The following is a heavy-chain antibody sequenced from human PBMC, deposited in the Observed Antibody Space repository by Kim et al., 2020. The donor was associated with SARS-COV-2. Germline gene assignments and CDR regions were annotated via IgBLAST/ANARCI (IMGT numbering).Heavy chain of an antibody. J-gene: IGHJ6*02. CDR2: IKSKTDGGTT. CDR1: GFTFSNAW. V-gene: IGHV3-15*01. D-gene: IGHD2-15*01. CDR3: TTFSPVVQPSYYYYYGMDV. Sequence: GGSLRLSCAASGFTFSNAWMSWVRQAPGKGLEWVGRIKSKTDGGTTDYAAPVKGRFTISRDDSKNTLYLQMNSLKTEDTAVYYCTTFSPVVQPSYYYYYGMDVWGQGTTVTVSS.